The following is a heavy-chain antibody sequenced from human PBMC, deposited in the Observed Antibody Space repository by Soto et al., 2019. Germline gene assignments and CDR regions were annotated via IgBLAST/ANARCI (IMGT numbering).Heavy chain of an antibody. CDR2: INHSGST. CDR1: GGSFSGYY. CDR3: AREGVIGYRSYYDFWSGQSPFDY. D-gene: IGHD3-3*01. V-gene: IGHV4-34*01. Sequence: QVQLQQWGAGLLKPSETLSLTCAVYGGSFSGYYWSWIRQPPGKGLEWIGEINHSGSTKYNPSLKSRVTISVDTSKNQFSLKLSSVTAADTAVYYCAREGVIGYRSYYDFWSGQSPFDYWGQGTLVTVSS. J-gene: IGHJ4*02.